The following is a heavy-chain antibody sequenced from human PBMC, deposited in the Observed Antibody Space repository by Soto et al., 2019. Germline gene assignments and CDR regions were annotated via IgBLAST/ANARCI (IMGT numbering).Heavy chain of an antibody. Sequence: ALVKVSCKSSGYTFSDYYIHWARQSPGQGLEWMGWINPNSGGTKYAPKFQGGVTMTRDTSITTAYMELSRLRSGDTAVYYCASVIAAAGSYNWFDPWGQGTLVTVSS. V-gene: IGHV1-2*02. CDR2: INPNSGGT. D-gene: IGHD6-13*01. CDR3: ASVIAAAGSYNWFDP. J-gene: IGHJ5*02. CDR1: GYTFSDYY.